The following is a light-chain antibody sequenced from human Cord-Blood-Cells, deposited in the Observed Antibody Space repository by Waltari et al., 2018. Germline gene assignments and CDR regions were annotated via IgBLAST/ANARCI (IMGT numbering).Light chain of an antibody. CDR3: SSYTSSSTWV. CDR1: SSDVGGYNY. V-gene: IGLV2-14*01. CDR2: DVS. Sequence: QSALTQPASVSGSPGQSITISCTGTSSDVGGYNYVSWYQPHPGKAPKLMIYDVSNPPSGVSNRFSCSKSGNTASLTISGLQAEDEADYYCSSYTSSSTWVFGGGTKLTVL. J-gene: IGLJ3*02.